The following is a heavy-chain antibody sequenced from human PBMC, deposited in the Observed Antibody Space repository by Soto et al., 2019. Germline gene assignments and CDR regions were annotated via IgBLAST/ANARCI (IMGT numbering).Heavy chain of an antibody. D-gene: IGHD2-15*01. CDR2: ISAYNGNT. CDR1: GYTFTSYG. CDR3: ARDFHCSGGRCYDCFDP. V-gene: IGHV1-18*01. J-gene: IGHJ5*02. Sequence: EASVKVSCKASGYTFTSYGISWVRQAPGQGLEWMGRISAYNGNTNYAQKLQGRVTMTTDTSTSTAYMELRSLRSDDTAVYYCARDFHCSGGRCYDCFDPWGQGTLVTVSS.